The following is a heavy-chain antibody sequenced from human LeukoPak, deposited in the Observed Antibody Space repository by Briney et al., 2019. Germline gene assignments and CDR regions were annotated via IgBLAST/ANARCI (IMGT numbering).Heavy chain of an antibody. V-gene: IGHV1-2*06. CDR3: AREGCGGDCYHYYYYYGMDV. CDR2: INPNSGGT. J-gene: IGHJ6*02. CDR1: GYTFTSYG. D-gene: IGHD2-21*02. Sequence: ASVKVSCKASGYTFTSYGISWVRQAPGQGLEWMGRINPNSGGTNYAQKFQGRVTMTRDTSISTAYMELSRLRSDDTAVYYCAREGCGGDCYHYYYYYGMDVWGQGTTVTVSS.